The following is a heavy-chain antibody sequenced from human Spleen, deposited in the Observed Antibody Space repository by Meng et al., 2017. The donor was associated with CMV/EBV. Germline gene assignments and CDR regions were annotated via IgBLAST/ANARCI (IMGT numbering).Heavy chain of an antibody. J-gene: IGHJ4*02. V-gene: IGHV1-2*02. Sequence: GYTFTGYYMHWVRQAPGQGLEWMGWINPNSGGTNYAQKFQGRVTMTRDTSISTAYMELSRLRSDDTAVYYCARGRDFWSGYYTGYFDYWGQGTLAPSPQ. CDR1: GYTFTGYY. D-gene: IGHD3-3*01. CDR2: INPNSGGT. CDR3: ARGRDFWSGYYTGYFDY.